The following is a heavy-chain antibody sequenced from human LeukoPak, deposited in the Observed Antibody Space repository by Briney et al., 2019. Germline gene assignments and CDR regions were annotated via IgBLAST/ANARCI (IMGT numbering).Heavy chain of an antibody. J-gene: IGHJ4*02. CDR3: ASYSKIVPGFHY. V-gene: IGHV4-38-2*02. CDR1: GYSISSGYY. D-gene: IGHD2-2*01. CDR2: IYHSGST. Sequence: PSETLSLTCTVSGYSISSGYYWGWIRQPPGKGPEWIGSIYHSGSTYYNPSLKSRVTISVDTSKNQFSLKLSSVTAADTAVYYCASYSKIVPGFHYWGQGTLVTVSS.